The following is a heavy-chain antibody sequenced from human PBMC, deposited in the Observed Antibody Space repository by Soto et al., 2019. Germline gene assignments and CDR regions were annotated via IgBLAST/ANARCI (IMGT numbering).Heavy chain of an antibody. V-gene: IGHV1-18*01. Sequence: QVQLVPSGAEVKKPGASVKVSCKASGYTFTRYGISWVRQAPGQGLEWMGWISADNGNTNYAQKLQGRVTMTTDTSTSTAYVGLRSLRSDDTAVDYCARGRTYRSSCDYWGQGTLVTVSS. J-gene: IGHJ4*02. CDR3: ARGRTYRSSCDY. D-gene: IGHD6-13*01. CDR1: GYTFTRYG. CDR2: ISADNGNT.